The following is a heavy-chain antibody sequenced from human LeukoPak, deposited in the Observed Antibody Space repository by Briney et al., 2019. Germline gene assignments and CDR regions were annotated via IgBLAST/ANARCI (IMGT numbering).Heavy chain of an antibody. D-gene: IGHD3-10*01. CDR2: IYTSGST. CDR3: ARMVRGVQNEYFQH. Sequence: SQTLSLTCTVSGGSISSYYWSWIRQPAGKGLEWIGRIYTSGSTNYNPSLKSRVTMSVDTSKNQFSLKLSSVTAADTAVYYCARMVRGVQNEYFQHWGQGTLVTVSS. CDR1: GGSISSYY. V-gene: IGHV4-4*07. J-gene: IGHJ1*01.